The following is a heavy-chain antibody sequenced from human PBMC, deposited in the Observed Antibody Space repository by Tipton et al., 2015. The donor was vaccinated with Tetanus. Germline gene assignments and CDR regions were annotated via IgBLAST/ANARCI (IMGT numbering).Heavy chain of an antibody. J-gene: IGHJ5*02. Sequence: LACTVSGGSINPYYWSWIRQPPGKGLEWIGNVYSSGSTYYNPSLKGRVTISVDTSTTQFSLRLNSVTAADTAIYYCARDHRLSASYAGWFDPWGQGTLVTVSS. D-gene: IGHD1-26*01. CDR1: GGSINPYY. CDR2: VYSSGST. V-gene: IGHV4-59*01. CDR3: ARDHRLSASYAGWFDP.